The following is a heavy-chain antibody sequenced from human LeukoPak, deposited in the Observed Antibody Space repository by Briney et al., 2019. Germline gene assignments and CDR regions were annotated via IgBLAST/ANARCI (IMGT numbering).Heavy chain of an antibody. J-gene: IGHJ4*02. Sequence: SQTLSLTCTVSGGSISSGSYYWSWIRQPAGKGLEWIGRIYTSGSTNYNPSLKSRVTIAVDTSKNQFSLKLSSVTAADTAVYYCARDGRSYGDYGWVFDYWGQGTLLTVSS. CDR2: IYTSGST. CDR1: GGSISSGSYY. V-gene: IGHV4-61*02. D-gene: IGHD4-17*01. CDR3: ARDGRSYGDYGWVFDY.